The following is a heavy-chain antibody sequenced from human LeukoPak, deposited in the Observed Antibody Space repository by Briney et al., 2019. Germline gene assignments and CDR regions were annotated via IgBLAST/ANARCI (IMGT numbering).Heavy chain of an antibody. CDR1: GFIFSDYN. CDR2: ISSSSSYI. CDR3: ARDKAFDI. J-gene: IGHJ3*02. Sequence: GGSLRLSCEASGFIFSDYNMNWVRQAPGKGLEWVSSISSSSSYIYYADSVKGRFTISRDNAKNSLYLQMNSLRAEDTAVYYCARDKAFDIWGQGTMVTVSS. V-gene: IGHV3-21*01.